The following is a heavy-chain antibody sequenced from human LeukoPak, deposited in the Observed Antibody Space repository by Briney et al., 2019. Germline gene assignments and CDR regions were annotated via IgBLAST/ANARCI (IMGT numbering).Heavy chain of an antibody. CDR2: IIPIFGTT. CDR1: GGTFSSYG. V-gene: IGHV1-69*13. D-gene: IGHD2-2*02. CDR3: ARATHEPAELLYWRFWFDP. Sequence: SVKVSCKASGGTFSSYGISWVRQAPGQGLEWMGRIIPIFGTTNYAQKFQGRVTITADESTSTAYMELSSLRSEDTAVYYCARATHEPAELLYWRFWFDPWGQGTLVTVSS. J-gene: IGHJ5*02.